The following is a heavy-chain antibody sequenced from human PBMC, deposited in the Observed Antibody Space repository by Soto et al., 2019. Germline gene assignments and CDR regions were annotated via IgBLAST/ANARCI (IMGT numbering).Heavy chain of an antibody. D-gene: IGHD2-8*01. V-gene: IGHV1-58*01. CDR1: GFTFTSSA. CDR3: AADATAWQQMVPSDY. J-gene: IGHJ4*02. CDR2: IAVGSGYT. Sequence: ATVKVSCKASGFTFTSSAFQWVRQARGQRLEWIGWIAVGSGYTNYAQRFQDRVTLTRDMSTATTYMELSRLTSEDTAIYYCAADATAWQQMVPSDYWGQGTLVTVSS.